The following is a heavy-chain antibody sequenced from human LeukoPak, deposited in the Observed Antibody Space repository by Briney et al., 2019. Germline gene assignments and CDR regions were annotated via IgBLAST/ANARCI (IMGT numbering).Heavy chain of an antibody. CDR1: GYSFTSYW. Sequence: GESLKISCKGSGYSFTSYWIGWVRPMPGKGLEWMGIIYPGDSDTRYSPSFQGQVTISADKSISTAYLQWSSLKASDTAMYYCARQVYDILTGYQDYFDYWGQGTLVTVSS. D-gene: IGHD3-9*01. CDR2: IYPGDSDT. J-gene: IGHJ4*02. CDR3: ARQVYDILTGYQDYFDY. V-gene: IGHV5-51*01.